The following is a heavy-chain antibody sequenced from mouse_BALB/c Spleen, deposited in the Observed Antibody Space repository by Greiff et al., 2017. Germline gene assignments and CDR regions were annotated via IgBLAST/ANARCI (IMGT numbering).Heavy chain of an antibody. J-gene: IGHJ3*01. V-gene: IGHV1-54*01. Sequence: VQLQQSGAELVRPGTSVKVSCKASGYAFTNYLIEWVKQRPGQGLEWIGVINPGSGGTNYNEKFKGKATLTADKSSSTAYMQLSSLTSDDSAVYFCARGGDYDGGFAYWGQGTLVTVSA. D-gene: IGHD2-4*01. CDR1: GYAFTNYL. CDR3: ARGGDYDGGFAY. CDR2: INPGSGGT.